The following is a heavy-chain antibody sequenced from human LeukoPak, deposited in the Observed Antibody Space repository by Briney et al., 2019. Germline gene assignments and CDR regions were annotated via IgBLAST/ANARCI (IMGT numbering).Heavy chain of an antibody. CDR2: IKTDGSYT. Sequence: PGGSLRISCAASGFTFSNYWMHWVRQAPGKGLVWVSRIKTDGSYTTYADSVKGRFTISRDNAKNTLYLQMDSLRAEDTAIYYCAREKDGDYAGWSFAYWGLGTLVTVSS. CDR3: AREKDGDYAGWSFAY. J-gene: IGHJ4*02. D-gene: IGHD4-17*01. CDR1: GFTFSNYW. V-gene: IGHV3-74*01.